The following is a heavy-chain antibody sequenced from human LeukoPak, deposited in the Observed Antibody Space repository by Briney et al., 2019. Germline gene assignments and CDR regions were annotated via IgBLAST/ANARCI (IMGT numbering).Heavy chain of an antibody. Sequence: GASVKVSCKASGYTFTSYYMHWVRQAPGQGLEWMGIINPSGGSTSYAQKFQGRVTMTRDTSTSTVYMELSSLRSEDTAVYYCARGDDILTGRKKNWFDPWGQGTLVTVSS. CDR1: GYTFTSYY. CDR2: INPSGGST. CDR3: ARGDDILTGRKKNWFDP. V-gene: IGHV1-46*01. D-gene: IGHD3-9*01. J-gene: IGHJ5*02.